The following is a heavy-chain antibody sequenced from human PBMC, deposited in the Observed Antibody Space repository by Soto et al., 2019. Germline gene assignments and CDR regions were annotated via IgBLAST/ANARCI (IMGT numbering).Heavy chain of an antibody. CDR2: IWYDGSNK. D-gene: IGHD2-15*01. V-gene: IGHV3-33*01. CDR3: ARGGGIVVVVAGFEY. Sequence: GGSLRLSCAASGFTFSSYGMHWVRQAPGKGLEWVAVIWYDGSNKYYADSVKGRFTISRDNSKNTLYLQMNSLRAEDTAVYYCARGGGIVVVVAGFEYWGQGTLVTVSS. J-gene: IGHJ4*02. CDR1: GFTFSSYG.